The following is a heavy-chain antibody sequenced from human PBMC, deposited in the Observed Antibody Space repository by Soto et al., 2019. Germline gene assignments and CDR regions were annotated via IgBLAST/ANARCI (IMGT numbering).Heavy chain of an antibody. CDR2: INPNSGGT. CDR1: GYTFTGYY. Sequence: ASVKVSCKASGYTFTGYYMHWVRQAPGQGLEWMGWINPNSGGTNYAQKFQGRVTMTRDTSISTAYMELSRLRSDDTAVYYCARDLDCSSTSCYLGWFDPWGQGTLVTVSS. V-gene: IGHV1-2*02. D-gene: IGHD2-2*01. J-gene: IGHJ5*02. CDR3: ARDLDCSSTSCYLGWFDP.